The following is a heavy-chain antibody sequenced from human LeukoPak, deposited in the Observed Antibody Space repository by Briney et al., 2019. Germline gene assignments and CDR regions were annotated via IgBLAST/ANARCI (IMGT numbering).Heavy chain of an antibody. V-gene: IGHV3-23*01. D-gene: IGHD3-22*01. CDR2: ISGSGGST. Sequence: GGSLRLSCAASGFTFSSYAMSWVRQAPGKGLEWVSAISGSGGSTYYADSVKGRFTISRDNSKNTLYLQMNSLRAEDTAVYYCAKTSYHYDSSGYYPFDYWGQGTLVTVSS. J-gene: IGHJ4*02. CDR3: AKTSYHYDSSGYYPFDY. CDR1: GFTFSSYA.